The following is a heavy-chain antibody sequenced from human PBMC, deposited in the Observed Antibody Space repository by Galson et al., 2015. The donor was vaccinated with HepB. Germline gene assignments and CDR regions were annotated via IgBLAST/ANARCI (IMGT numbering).Heavy chain of an antibody. Sequence: SCAASGFTFSNYGMHWVRQAPGKGLEWVAVISNDGNTEYYADSVKGRFTISRDNSQNTLYLQVNSLRTEDTALYYCAKDRNYDFWRGSRTRDDTPSDYWGQGTLVTVSS. CDR1: GFTFSNYG. J-gene: IGHJ4*02. CDR3: AKDRNYDFWRGSRTRDDTPSDY. D-gene: IGHD3-3*01. V-gene: IGHV3-30*18. CDR2: ISNDGNTE.